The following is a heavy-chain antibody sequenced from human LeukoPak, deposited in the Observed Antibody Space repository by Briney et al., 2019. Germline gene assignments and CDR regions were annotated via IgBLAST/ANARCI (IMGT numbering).Heavy chain of an antibody. CDR2: IYYSGST. CDR1: GGSISSYY. J-gene: IGHJ4*02. D-gene: IGHD4/OR15-4a*01. Sequence: PSETLSLTCTVSGGSISSYYWSWIRRPPGKGLEWIGYIYYSGSTNYNPSLKSRVTISVDTSKNQFSLKLSSVTAADTAVYYCARRAGAYSHPYDYWGQGTLVTVSS. V-gene: IGHV4-59*01. CDR3: ARRAGAYSHPYDY.